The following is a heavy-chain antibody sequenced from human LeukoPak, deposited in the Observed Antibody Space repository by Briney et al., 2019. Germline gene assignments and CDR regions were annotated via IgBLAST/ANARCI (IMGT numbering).Heavy chain of an antibody. CDR3: ATGIAAAGPIFGY. J-gene: IGHJ4*02. D-gene: IGHD6-13*01. V-gene: IGHV1-8*01. Sequence: ASVKVSCKASGYTFTSYDINWVRQATGQGLEWMGWMNPNSGNTGYAQKFQGRVTMTRNTSISTAYMELSSLRSEATAVYYCATGIAAAGPIFGYWGQGTLVTVSS. CDR2: MNPNSGNT. CDR1: GYTFTSYD.